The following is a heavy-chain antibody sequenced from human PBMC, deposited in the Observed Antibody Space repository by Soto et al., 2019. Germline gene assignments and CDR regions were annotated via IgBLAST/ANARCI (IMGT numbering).Heavy chain of an antibody. D-gene: IGHD3-3*01. J-gene: IGHJ6*02. CDR2: INHSGST. Sequence: PSETLSLTCAVYGGSFSGYYWSWIRQPPGKGLEWIGEINHSGSTNYNPSLKSRVTISVDTSKNQFSLKLSSVTAADAAVYYCARDNYDFWSGPPYMYGMDVWGQGTTVTVSS. CDR3: ARDNYDFWSGPPYMYGMDV. V-gene: IGHV4-34*01. CDR1: GGSFSGYY.